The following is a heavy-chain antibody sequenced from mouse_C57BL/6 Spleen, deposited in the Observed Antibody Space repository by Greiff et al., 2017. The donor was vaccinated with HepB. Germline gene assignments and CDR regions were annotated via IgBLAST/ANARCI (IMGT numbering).Heavy chain of an antibody. Sequence: QVQLQQPGAELVKPGASVKLSCKASGYTFTSYWMHWVKQRPGRGLEWIGRIDPNRGGTKYNEKFKSKATLTVDKPSSTAYMQLSSLTSEDSAVYYCARTYYSNYVFDYWGQGTTLTVSS. CDR1: GYTFTSYW. CDR2: IDPNRGGT. J-gene: IGHJ2*01. V-gene: IGHV1-72*01. D-gene: IGHD2-5*01. CDR3: ARTYYSNYVFDY.